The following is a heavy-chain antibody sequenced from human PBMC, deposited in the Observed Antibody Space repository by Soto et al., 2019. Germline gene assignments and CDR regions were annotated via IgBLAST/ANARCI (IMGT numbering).Heavy chain of an antibody. J-gene: IGHJ4*02. D-gene: IGHD2-15*01. CDR3: ARGFYCSGGSCCLDY. Sequence: GGSLRLSCAASGFTFSSYSMNWVRQAPGKGLEWVSSISSSSSYIYYADSVKGRFTISRDNAKNSLYLQMNSLRAEDTAVYYCARGFYCSGGSCCLDYWGQGTLVTVSS. CDR2: ISSSSSYI. V-gene: IGHV3-21*01. CDR1: GFTFSSYS.